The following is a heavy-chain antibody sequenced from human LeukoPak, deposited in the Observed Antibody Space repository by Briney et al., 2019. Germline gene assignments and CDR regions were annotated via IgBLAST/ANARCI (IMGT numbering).Heavy chain of an antibody. D-gene: IGHD3-3*01. V-gene: IGHV3-49*04. CDR1: GFTFGDYA. CDR3: TRVISRLTIFGVAIEGAVDY. CDR2: IRSKAYGGTT. J-gene: IGHJ4*02. Sequence: GGSLRLSCTASGFTFGDYAMSWVRQAPGKGLEWVGFIRSKAYGGTTEYAASVKGRFTISRDDSKSIAYLQMNSLKTEDTAVYYCTRVISRLTIFGVAIEGAVDYWGQGTLVTVSS.